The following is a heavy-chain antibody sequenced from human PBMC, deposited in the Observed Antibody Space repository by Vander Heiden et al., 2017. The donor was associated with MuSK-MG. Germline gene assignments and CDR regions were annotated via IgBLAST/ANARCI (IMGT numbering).Heavy chain of an antibody. CDR1: GFTFSSYS. CDR3: ARGNPYSSGWYGGGAFDI. Sequence: EVQLVESGGGLVKPGGSLRLSCAASGFTFSSYSMNWVRQAPGKGLEWVSSISSGSSYIYYADSVKGRVTISRDNAKNSLYRQMNSLRAEETAVYYCARGNPYSSGWYGGGAFDIWGQGTMVTVSS. D-gene: IGHD6-19*01. J-gene: IGHJ3*02. V-gene: IGHV3-21*01. CDR2: ISSGSSYI.